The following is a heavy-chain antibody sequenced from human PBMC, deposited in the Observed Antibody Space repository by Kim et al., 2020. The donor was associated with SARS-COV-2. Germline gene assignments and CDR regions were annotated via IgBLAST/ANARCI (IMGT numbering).Heavy chain of an antibody. D-gene: IGHD3-22*01. CDR1: GYTFTSYD. Sequence: ASVKVSCKASGYTFTSYDINWVRQATGQGLEWMGWMNPNSGNTGYAQKFQGRVTMTRNTSISTAYMELSSLRSEDTAVYYCARFPHNYYESSGYPRGMDVWGQGATVTVSS. J-gene: IGHJ6*02. CDR2: MNPNSGNT. V-gene: IGHV1-8*01. CDR3: ARFPHNYYESSGYPRGMDV.